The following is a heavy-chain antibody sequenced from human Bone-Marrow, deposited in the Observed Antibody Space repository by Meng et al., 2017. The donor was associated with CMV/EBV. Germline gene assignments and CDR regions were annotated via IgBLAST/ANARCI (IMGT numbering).Heavy chain of an antibody. D-gene: IGHD5-18*01. Sequence: QLQSQESGPGLVKPSETLSLTCTVSGGSISSSSYYWGWIRQPPGKGLEWIGSIYYSGSTYYNPSLKSRVTISVDTSKNQFSLKLSSVTAADTAVYYCATLSGYSYVDYWGQGTLVTVSS. J-gene: IGHJ4*02. V-gene: IGHV4-39*07. CDR1: GGSISSSSYY. CDR2: IYYSGST. CDR3: ATLSGYSYVDY.